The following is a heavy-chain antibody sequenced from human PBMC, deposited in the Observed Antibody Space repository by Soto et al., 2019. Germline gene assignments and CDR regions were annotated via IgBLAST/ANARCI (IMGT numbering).Heavy chain of an antibody. J-gene: IGHJ6*02. Sequence: QVQLVQSGAEVKKPGASVKVSCKASGYTFTSYGISWVRQAPGQGLEWMGWISAYNGNTNYAQKLQGRVTMTTDTCTSTAYMELRSLRSDDTAVYYCASSFTSSQWRYGMDVWGQGTTVTVSS. V-gene: IGHV1-18*01. CDR2: ISAYNGNT. CDR3: ASSFTSSQWRYGMDV. CDR1: GYTFTSYG. D-gene: IGHD2-2*01.